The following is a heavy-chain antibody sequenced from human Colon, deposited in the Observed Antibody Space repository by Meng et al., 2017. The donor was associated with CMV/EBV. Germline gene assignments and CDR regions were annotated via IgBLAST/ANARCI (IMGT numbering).Heavy chain of an antibody. CDR3: AKIPLGYSLSPLVGLDP. Sequence: VQRDEAALVCVDPSENPSPIVSVSCISINSDNWWTWVRQAPGKGLEWIGEIYHSGTTNYNPSLKSRVTISVDKSKNQVSLNLSSVTAADTAVYFCAKIPLGYSLSPLVGLDPWGQGTLVTVSS. J-gene: IGHJ5*02. V-gene: IGHV4-4*02. CDR2: IYHSGTT. CDR1: CISINSDNW. D-gene: IGHD5-18*01.